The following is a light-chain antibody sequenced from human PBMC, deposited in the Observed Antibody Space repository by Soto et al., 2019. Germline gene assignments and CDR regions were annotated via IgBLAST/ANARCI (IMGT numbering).Light chain of an antibody. Sequence: DIQMTQSPSILSASVGDRVTITVRASQSIGSWVAWYQQKPGRAPNLLIHKASHLASGAPSRFSGSGSGTEFTLTISSLQPGDFATYYCQHYNSYPWTFGQGTKVDI. J-gene: IGKJ1*01. V-gene: IGKV1-5*03. CDR2: KAS. CDR3: QHYNSYPWT. CDR1: QSIGSW.